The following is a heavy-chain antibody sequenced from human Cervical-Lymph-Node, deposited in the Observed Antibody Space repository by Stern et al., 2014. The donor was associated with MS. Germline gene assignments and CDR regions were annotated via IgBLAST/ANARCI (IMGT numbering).Heavy chain of an antibody. CDR3: AHSRVKYCRGGTCYSSLFDY. J-gene: IGHJ4*02. CDR1: GFSVTTAGVG. Sequence: QVTLKESGPTLVKPTQTVTLTCTLSGFSVTTAGVGVGWIRQPPGKALEWLALIYWADDKLYSPSLKNRLTITKDTSKNQLVLTMTNVDPVDTATYYCAHSRVKYCRGGTCYSSLFDYWGQGTLVTVSS. V-gene: IGHV2-5*02. D-gene: IGHD2-15*01. CDR2: IYWADDK.